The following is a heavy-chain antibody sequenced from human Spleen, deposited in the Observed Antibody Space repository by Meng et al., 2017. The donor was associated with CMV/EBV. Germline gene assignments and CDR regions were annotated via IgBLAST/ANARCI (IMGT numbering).Heavy chain of an antibody. D-gene: IGHD6-6*01. CDR2: IRYDGSNK. Sequence: GESLKISCAASGFTFSSYGMHWVRQAPGKGLEWVAFIRYDGSNKYYADSVKGRFTISRDNSKNTVYLEMNSLRGDDTAVYFCARGTSDRLLDYWGQGTLVTVSS. CDR1: GFTFSSYG. CDR3: ARGTSDRLLDY. J-gene: IGHJ4*02. V-gene: IGHV3-30*02.